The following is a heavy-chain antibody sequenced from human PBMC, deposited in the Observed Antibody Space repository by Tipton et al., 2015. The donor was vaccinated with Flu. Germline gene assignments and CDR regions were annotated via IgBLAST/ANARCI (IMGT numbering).Heavy chain of an antibody. J-gene: IGHJ5*02. CDR1: GFTFSTYW. Sequence: SLRLSCAASGFTFSTYWMGWVRQAPGKGLEWVANINQGGSEKYYVDSVKGRFTISRDNAKNSLYLQMNSLRAEDTAVYYCARRDYSNYVSEPKNWFDTWGQGTLVSVSS. V-gene: IGHV3-7*03. CDR3: ARRDYSNYVSEPKNWFDT. CDR2: INQGGSEK. D-gene: IGHD4-11*01.